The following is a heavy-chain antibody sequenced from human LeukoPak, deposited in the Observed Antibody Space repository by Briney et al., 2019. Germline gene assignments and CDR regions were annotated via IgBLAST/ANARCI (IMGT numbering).Heavy chain of an antibody. CDR1: GFTFSSYW. Sequence: GGSLRLSCAASGFTFSSYWMHWVRQPPGKGLVWVSRIDTDGSSATYADSVKGRFTISRDNAKNTVYLQMNNLRVDDTAVYYCAKDAAGPEYWGQGTLVTVST. V-gene: IGHV3-74*01. CDR3: AKDAAGPEY. J-gene: IGHJ4*02. D-gene: IGHD6-13*01. CDR2: IDTDGSSA.